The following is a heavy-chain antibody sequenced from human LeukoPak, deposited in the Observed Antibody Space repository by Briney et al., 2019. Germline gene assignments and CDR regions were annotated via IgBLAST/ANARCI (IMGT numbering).Heavy chain of an antibody. Sequence: SETLSLTCAVYGGSFSGYYWSWIRQPPGKALEWIGNIYQSGTTYYNPSLKSRVTISVDRSKNQFSLKLSSVTAADTAVYYCARGGSGYDSFYYYGMDVWSQGTTVTVSS. D-gene: IGHD5-12*01. CDR1: GGSFSGYY. CDR3: ARGGSGYDSFYYYGMDV. CDR2: IYQSGTT. J-gene: IGHJ6*02. V-gene: IGHV4-34*01.